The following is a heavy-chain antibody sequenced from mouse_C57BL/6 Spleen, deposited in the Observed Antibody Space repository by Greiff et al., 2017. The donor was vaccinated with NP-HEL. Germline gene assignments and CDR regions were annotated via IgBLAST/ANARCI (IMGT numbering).Heavy chain of an antibody. CDR3: ARKDYGYDVHWYFDV. D-gene: IGHD2-2*01. CDR1: GYSFTDYN. Sequence: EVQGVESGPELVKPGASVKISCKASGYSFTDYNMNWVKQSNGKSLEWIGVINPNYGTTSYNQKFQGKATLAVDQSSSTAYMQLNSLTSEDSAVYYCARKDYGYDVHWYFDVWGTGTTVTVSS. CDR2: INPNYGTT. J-gene: IGHJ1*03. V-gene: IGHV1-39*01.